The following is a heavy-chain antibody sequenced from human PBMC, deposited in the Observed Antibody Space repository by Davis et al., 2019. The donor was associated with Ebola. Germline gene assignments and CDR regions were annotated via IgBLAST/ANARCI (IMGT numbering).Heavy chain of an antibody. J-gene: IGHJ6*02. CDR3: ARGNVNSPLVLYYYGMDV. Sequence: PGGSLRLSCVASGFTFSTYSMNWVRQAPGKGLEWVSYISSSSSTIYYADSVKGRFTISRDNAKNSLYLQMNSLRDEDTAVYYCARGNVNSPLVLYYYGMDVWGQGTTVTVSS. CDR2: ISSSSSTI. CDR1: GFTFSTYS. V-gene: IGHV3-48*02. D-gene: IGHD4/OR15-4a*01.